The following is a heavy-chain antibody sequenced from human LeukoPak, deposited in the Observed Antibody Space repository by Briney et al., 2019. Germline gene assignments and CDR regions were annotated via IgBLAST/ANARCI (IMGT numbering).Heavy chain of an antibody. CDR3: ATRPSSGWRFDY. Sequence: TSETLSLTCTVSGGSISSYYWSWIRQPPGKGLEWIGYIYYSGSTNYNPSLKSRVTISVDTSKNQFSLKLSSVTAADTAVYYCATRPSSGWRFDYWGQGTLVTVSS. V-gene: IGHV4-59*08. CDR2: IYYSGST. D-gene: IGHD6-19*01. J-gene: IGHJ4*02. CDR1: GGSISSYY.